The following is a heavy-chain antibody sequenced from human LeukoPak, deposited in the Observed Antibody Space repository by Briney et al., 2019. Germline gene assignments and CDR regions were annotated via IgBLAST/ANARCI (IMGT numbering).Heavy chain of an antibody. CDR3: ATFTYYYDSSGYYKPYYFDY. CDR1: GGFISSSSYY. CDR2: IYYSGST. J-gene: IGHJ4*02. D-gene: IGHD3-22*01. V-gene: IGHV4-39*01. Sequence: SETLSLTCTVSGGFISSSSYYWGWIRQPPGKGLEWIGSIYYSGSTYYNPSLKSRVTISVDTSKNQFSLKLSSVTAADTAVYYCATFTYYYDSSGYYKPYYFDYWGQGTLVTVSS.